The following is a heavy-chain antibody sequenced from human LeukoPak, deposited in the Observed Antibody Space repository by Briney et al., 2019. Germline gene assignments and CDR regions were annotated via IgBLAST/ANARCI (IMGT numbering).Heavy chain of an antibody. CDR2: INHSGST. V-gene: IGHV4-34*01. J-gene: IGHJ5*02. D-gene: IGHD2-15*01. Sequence: SETLSLTCAVYGGSFSGYYWSWIRQPPGKGLEWIGEINHSGSTNYNPSLKSRVTISVDTSKNQFSLKLSSVTAADTAVYYCARIAMVAATQWFDPWGQGTLVTVSS. CDR3: ARIAMVAATQWFDP. CDR1: GGSFSGYY.